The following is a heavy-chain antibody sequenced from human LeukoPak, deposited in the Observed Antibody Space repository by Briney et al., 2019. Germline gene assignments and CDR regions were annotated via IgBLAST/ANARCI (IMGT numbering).Heavy chain of an antibody. J-gene: IGHJ4*02. CDR3: AKASSPLRYFDDHFDY. V-gene: IGHV3-30*02. Sequence: PGGSLRLSCAASGFTFSSYGMHWVRQAPGKGLEWVAFIRYDGSNKYYADSVKGRFTISRDNSKNTLYLQMNSLRAEDTAVYYCAKASSPLRYFDDHFDYWGQGTLVTVSS. CDR2: IRYDGSNK. D-gene: IGHD3-9*01. CDR1: GFTFSSYG.